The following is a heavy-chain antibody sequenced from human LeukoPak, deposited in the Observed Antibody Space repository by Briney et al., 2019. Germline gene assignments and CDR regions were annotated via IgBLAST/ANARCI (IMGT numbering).Heavy chain of an antibody. CDR2: IWYDGSNK. CDR1: GFTFSSYG. CDR3: AKAQSSFGDYYYYMDV. Sequence: GGSLRLSCAASGFTFSSYGMHWVRQAPGKGLEWVAVIWYDGSNKYYADSVKGRFTISRDNSKNTLYLQMNSLRAEDTAVYYCAKAQSSFGDYYYYMDVWGKGTTVTVSS. J-gene: IGHJ6*03. V-gene: IGHV3-33*06. D-gene: IGHD6-13*01.